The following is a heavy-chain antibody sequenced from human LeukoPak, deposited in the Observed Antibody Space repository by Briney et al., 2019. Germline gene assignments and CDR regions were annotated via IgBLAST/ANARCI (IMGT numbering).Heavy chain of an antibody. CDR1: GFTFSSYA. Sequence: GWSLRLSCPASGFTFSSYAMSWVRQAPGKGLEWVSAISGSGGRTYYPDSVKGRFTISRDNSKNTLYLQMNSLRAEDTAVYYCASRDVLRFLEWLPAPFDYWGQGTLVTVSS. CDR2: ISGSGGRT. CDR3: ASRDVLRFLEWLPAPFDY. J-gene: IGHJ4*02. V-gene: IGHV3-23*01. D-gene: IGHD3-3*01.